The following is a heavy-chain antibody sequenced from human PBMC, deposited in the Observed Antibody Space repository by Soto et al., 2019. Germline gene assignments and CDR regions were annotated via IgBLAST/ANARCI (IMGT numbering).Heavy chain of an antibody. CDR3: ARGPNWGYRFDS. V-gene: IGHV1-69*06. Sequence: QVQLVQSGAEVKKPGSSVKVSCEASGGTFSGHAISWVRQAPGQGPEWMGGLIPLFGTTQHAQNFQDRLRITADKSTSTAYVELPSLRFEDTAICCCARGPNWGYRFDSWGQGTLVTVSS. CDR2: LIPLFGTT. D-gene: IGHD7-27*01. J-gene: IGHJ4*02. CDR1: GGTFSGHA.